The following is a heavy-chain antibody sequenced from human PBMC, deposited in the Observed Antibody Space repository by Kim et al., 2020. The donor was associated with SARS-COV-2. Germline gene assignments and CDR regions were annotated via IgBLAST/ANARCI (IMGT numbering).Heavy chain of an antibody. D-gene: IGHD3-10*01. V-gene: IGHV4-59*13. CDR3: ARLYGSGSYAFDI. CDR1: GGSISSYY. CDR2: IYYSVST. Sequence: SETLSLTCTVSGGSISSYYWSWIRQPPGKGLEWIGYIYYSVSTNYNPSLKSRVTISVDTSKNQFSLKLSSVTAADTAVYYCARLYGSGSYAFDIWGQGT. J-gene: IGHJ3*02.